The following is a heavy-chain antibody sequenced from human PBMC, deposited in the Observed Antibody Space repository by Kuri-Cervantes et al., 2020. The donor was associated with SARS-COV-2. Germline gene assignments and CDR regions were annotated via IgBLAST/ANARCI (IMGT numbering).Heavy chain of an antibody. V-gene: IGHV3-48*01. CDR1: GFTFSSYS. J-gene: IGHJ3*02. CDR2: ISSSSSTI. D-gene: IGHD1-26*01. Sequence: GESLRLSCAASGFTFSSYSMNWVRQAPGKGLEWVSYISSSSSTIYYADSVKGRFTISRDNSKNTLYLQMNSLRAEDTAVYYCARDFSGTGDAFDIWGQGTVVTVSS. CDR3: ARDFSGTGDAFDI.